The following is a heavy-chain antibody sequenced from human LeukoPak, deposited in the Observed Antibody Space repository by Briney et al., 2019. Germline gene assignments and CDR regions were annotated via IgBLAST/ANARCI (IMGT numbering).Heavy chain of an antibody. CDR3: AKDLLTSVGATNFDY. CDR2: ISVSGDST. CDR1: GFTFSSYA. Sequence: PGGSLRLSCAASGFTFSSYAMSWVRRAPGKGLEWVSAISVSGDSTYYADSVKGRFTISRDNSKNTLYLQMNSLRAEDTAVYYCAKDLLTSVGATNFDYWGQGTLVTVSS. J-gene: IGHJ4*02. D-gene: IGHD1-26*01. V-gene: IGHV3-23*01.